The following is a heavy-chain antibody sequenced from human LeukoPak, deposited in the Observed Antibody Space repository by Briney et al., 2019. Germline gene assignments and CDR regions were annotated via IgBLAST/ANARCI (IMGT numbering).Heavy chain of an antibody. CDR3: ARDHRYYYGSGSYYNVDFDF. CDR2: ISYDGSNK. D-gene: IGHD3-10*01. Sequence: GGSLRLSCAASGFTFSSYAMHWVRQAPGKGLEWVAVISYDGSNKYYADSVKGRFTISRDNSKNTLYLQMNSLRAEDTAVYYCARDHRYYYGSGSYYNVDFDFWGQGTLVTVSS. J-gene: IGHJ4*02. CDR1: GFTFSSYA. V-gene: IGHV3-30*04.